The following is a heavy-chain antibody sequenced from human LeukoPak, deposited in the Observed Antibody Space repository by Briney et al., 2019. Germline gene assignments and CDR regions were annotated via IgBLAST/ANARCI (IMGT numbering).Heavy chain of an antibody. V-gene: IGHV4-61*01. Sequence: SETLSLTCTVSGGSVSSGNYYWSWIRQPPGKGLEWIGYIYYSGSTNYNPSLKSRVTISVDTSKNQFSLKLSPVTAADTAVYYCAGDYWGYCSGSSCRYFDYWGQGTLVTVSS. CDR1: GGSVSSGNYY. CDR3: AGDYWGYCSGSSCRYFDY. J-gene: IGHJ4*02. CDR2: IYYSGST. D-gene: IGHD2-15*01.